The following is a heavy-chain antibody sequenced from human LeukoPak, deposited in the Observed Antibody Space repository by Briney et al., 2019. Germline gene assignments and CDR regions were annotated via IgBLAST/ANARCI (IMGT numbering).Heavy chain of an antibody. J-gene: IGHJ4*02. CDR2: ISYDGGNT. CDR1: GFTFSSNA. D-gene: IGHD1-1*01. V-gene: IGHV3-30-3*01. Sequence: GRSLRLSCAASGFTFSSNAIHWVRQAPGKGLEWVAEISYDGGNTYYADSVKGRFTISRDDSKNTLYLQMNSLRAEDTAVYYCAKEGTGIHFDYWGQGTLVTVSS. CDR3: AKEGTGIHFDY.